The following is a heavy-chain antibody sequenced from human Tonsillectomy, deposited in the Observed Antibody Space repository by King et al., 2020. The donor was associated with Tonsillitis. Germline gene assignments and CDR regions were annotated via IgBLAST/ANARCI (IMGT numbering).Heavy chain of an antibody. CDR3: VRDRGHGSGWPLFDS. Sequence: VQLVESGGGLEQPGGSLRLSCAASGFTFSSHAMNWVRQAPGKGLEWVSTITADGGGTFYADSVKGRITISRDNSKNTLYLQMNSLRAEDTALYYCVRDRGHGSGWPLFDSWGQGTLVTVSS. V-gene: IGHV3-23*04. D-gene: IGHD6-19*01. CDR2: ITADGGGT. CDR1: GFTFSSHA. J-gene: IGHJ4*02.